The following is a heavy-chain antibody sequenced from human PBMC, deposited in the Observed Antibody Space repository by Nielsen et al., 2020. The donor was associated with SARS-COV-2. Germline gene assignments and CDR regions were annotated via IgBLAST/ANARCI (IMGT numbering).Heavy chain of an antibody. CDR1: GGSISSGSYY. V-gene: IGHV4-61*02. CDR3: ARDRPHAAFLDV. CDR2: IYTSRST. D-gene: IGHD6-25*01. Sequence: SETLSLTCTVSGGSISSGSYYWSWIRQPAGKGLEWIGRIYTSRSTNYNPSLKSRVTISVDTSKNQFSLKLSSVTAADTAVYYCARDRPHAAFLDVWGQGTTVTVSS. J-gene: IGHJ6*02.